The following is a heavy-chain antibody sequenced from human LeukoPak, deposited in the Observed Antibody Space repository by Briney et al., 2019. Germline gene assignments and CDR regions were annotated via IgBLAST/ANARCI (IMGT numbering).Heavy chain of an antibody. V-gene: IGHV7-4-1*02. CDR1: GYTFTSYA. J-gene: IGHJ6*03. CDR2: INTNTGNP. D-gene: IGHD1-26*01. Sequence: VASVKVSCKASGYTFTSYAMNWVRQAPGQGLEWMGWINTNTGNPTYAQGFTGRFVFSLDTSVSTAYLQISSLKAEDTAVYYCATATTSYYYYYYMDVWGKGTTVTVSS. CDR3: ATATTSYYYYYYMDV.